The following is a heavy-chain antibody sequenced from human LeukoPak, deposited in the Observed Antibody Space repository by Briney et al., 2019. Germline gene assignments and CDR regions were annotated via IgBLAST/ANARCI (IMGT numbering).Heavy chain of an antibody. CDR1: GFTFSGYW. D-gene: IGHD3-10*01. J-gene: IGHJ6*02. V-gene: IGHV3-7*01. Sequence: GGSLRLSCAASGFTFSGYWMTWVRQAPGKGLEWVANIKHDGSEKYYVDSVKGRFTISRDNAKNSLYLQMNSLRAEDTAVYYCARDLRRDYYYAMDVWGQGTTVTVSS. CDR3: ARDLRRDYYYAMDV. CDR2: IKHDGSEK.